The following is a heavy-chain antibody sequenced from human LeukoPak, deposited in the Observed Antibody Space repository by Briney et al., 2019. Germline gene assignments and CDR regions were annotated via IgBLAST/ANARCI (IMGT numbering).Heavy chain of an antibody. CDR2: IYSGGST. D-gene: IGHD3-10*01. CDR1: GFTFSSYA. J-gene: IGHJ4*02. V-gene: IGHV3-53*01. CDR3: ARGSSGYFGSN. Sequence: PGGSLRLSCAASGFTFSSYAMSWVRQAPGKGLEWVSVIYSGGSTYYADSVKGRFTISRDNSKNTVYLQMNSLRAEDTAVYYCARGSSGYFGSNWGQGTLVTVSS.